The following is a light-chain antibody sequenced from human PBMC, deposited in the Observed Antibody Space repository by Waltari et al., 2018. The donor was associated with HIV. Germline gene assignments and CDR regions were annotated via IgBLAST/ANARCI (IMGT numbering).Light chain of an antibody. CDR1: QSVGSY. V-gene: IGKV3-11*01. Sequence: EIVLTQSPATLSLSPGETATLSCRASQSVGSYLAWYQQKPGRAPRLLIYDAINRATGIPAMFSGSGSGTDFTLTISSPEPEDFAVYYCQPRSDSPPSTFGGGTKVEI. J-gene: IGKJ4*01. CDR3: QPRSDSPPST. CDR2: DAI.